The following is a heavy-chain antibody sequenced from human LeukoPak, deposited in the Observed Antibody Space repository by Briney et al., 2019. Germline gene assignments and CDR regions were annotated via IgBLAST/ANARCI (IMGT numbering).Heavy chain of an antibody. CDR1: GFTFSTYE. CDR2: ISSSGSTI. Sequence: PGGSLRLSCAASGFTFSTYEMNWVRQAPGKGLECVSYISSSGSTIYYADSVKGRFTISRDNAKNSLYLQMNSLRAEDTAVYYCASSIAHYGMDVWGQGTTVTVSS. D-gene: IGHD6-13*01. V-gene: IGHV3-48*03. CDR3: ASSIAHYGMDV. J-gene: IGHJ6*02.